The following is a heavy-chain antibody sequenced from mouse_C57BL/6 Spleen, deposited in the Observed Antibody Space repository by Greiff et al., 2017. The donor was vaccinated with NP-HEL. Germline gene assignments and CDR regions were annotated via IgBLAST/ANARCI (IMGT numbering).Heavy chain of an antibody. V-gene: IGHV2-2*01. CDR1: GFSLTSYG. J-gene: IGHJ4*01. Sequence: VKLMESGPGLVQPSQSLSITCTVSGFSLTSYGVHWVRQSPGKGLEWLGVIWSGGSTDYNAAFISRLSISKDNSKSQVFFKMNSLQADDTAIYYCAIIYYYGSSYEDYAMDYWGQGTSVTVSS. CDR3: AIIYYYGSSYEDYAMDY. D-gene: IGHD1-1*01. CDR2: IWSGGST.